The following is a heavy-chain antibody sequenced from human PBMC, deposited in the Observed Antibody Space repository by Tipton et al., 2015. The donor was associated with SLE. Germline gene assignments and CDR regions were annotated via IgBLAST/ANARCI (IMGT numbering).Heavy chain of an antibody. CDR1: GFTVSSNY. Sequence: SLRLSCAASGFTVSSNYMSWVRQAPGKGLEWVSVIYSGGSTYYADSVKGRFTISRDNSKNTLYLQMNSLRAEETAVYYCARGVGATDYYYYMDVWGKGTTVTVSS. V-gene: IGHV3-53*01. CDR2: IYSGGST. CDR3: ARGVGATDYYYYMDV. D-gene: IGHD1-26*01. J-gene: IGHJ6*03.